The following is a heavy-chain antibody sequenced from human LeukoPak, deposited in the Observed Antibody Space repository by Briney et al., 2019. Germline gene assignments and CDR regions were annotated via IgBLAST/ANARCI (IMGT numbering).Heavy chain of an antibody. V-gene: IGHV3-11*01. J-gene: IGHJ4*02. D-gene: IGHD3-16*01. Sequence: GSLRLSCAASGFTFSDYYMSWIRQAPGKGLEWVSYISNSASTIYYADSVKGRLTISRDNAKNSLSLQMNSLRAEDTAVYYCAKVRRWGFDYWGQGTLVTVSS. CDR2: ISNSASTI. CDR1: GFTFSDYY. CDR3: AKVRRWGFDY.